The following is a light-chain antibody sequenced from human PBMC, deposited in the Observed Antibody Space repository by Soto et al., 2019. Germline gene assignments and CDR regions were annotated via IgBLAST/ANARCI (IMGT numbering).Light chain of an antibody. V-gene: IGKV3-11*01. CDR2: DAS. CDR3: QQRSNWPLLT. J-gene: IGKJ4*01. CDR1: QSVSNY. Sequence: EIVLTQSPATLSLSPGEGATLSCRASQSVSNYLAWYQQKPGQAPRLLIYDASNRATGIPARFSGSGSGTDFTLTISSREPEDFAVYYCQQRSNWPLLTFGGGTKVEIK.